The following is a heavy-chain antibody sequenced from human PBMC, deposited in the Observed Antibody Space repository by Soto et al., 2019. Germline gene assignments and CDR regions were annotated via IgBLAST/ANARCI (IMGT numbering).Heavy chain of an antibody. CDR1: GFTVSDS. CDR2: IWYDGGTK. V-gene: IGHV3-33*08. J-gene: IGHJ4*02. D-gene: IGHD3-22*01. Sequence: GGSLRLSCSVAGFTVSDSMHWVRQVPGKGLQWVAIIWYDGGTKYYADSVRGRFTVSRDNSKNTLDLQMNSLRAEDTAVYYCARDDDYEANAFDYWGPGTLVTVSS. CDR3: ARDDDYEANAFDY.